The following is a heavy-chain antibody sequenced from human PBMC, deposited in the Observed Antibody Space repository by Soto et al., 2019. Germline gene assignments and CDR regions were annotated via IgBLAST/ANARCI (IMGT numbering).Heavy chain of an antibody. CDR2: ISGSGGST. J-gene: IGHJ5*02. CDR1: GFTFSSYA. Sequence: GGSLRLSCAASGFTFSSYAMNWVRQAPGKGLEWVSTISGSGGSTYYADSVKGRFTISRDNSRNTLYLQMNSLRAEDTAVYYCAKGGEGWSDPWGQGTLVTVSS. V-gene: IGHV3-23*01. CDR3: AKGGEGWSDP.